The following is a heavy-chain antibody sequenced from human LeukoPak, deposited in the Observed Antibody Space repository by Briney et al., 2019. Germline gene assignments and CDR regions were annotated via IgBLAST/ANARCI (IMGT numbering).Heavy chain of an antibody. V-gene: IGHV1-2*02. CDR1: GYTFTRYY. CDR3: GTLLPGGPFDS. D-gene: IGHD3-10*01. CDR2: IYPNSGAT. J-gene: IGHJ4*02. Sequence: ASVKVSCKASGYTFTRYYMHWVRQAPGQGLEWMGCIYPNSGATKYAQKFQGRVTMTRDTSISTAYMELSGLRSDDTAVYYCGTLLPGGPFDSVGQECLVPVSS.